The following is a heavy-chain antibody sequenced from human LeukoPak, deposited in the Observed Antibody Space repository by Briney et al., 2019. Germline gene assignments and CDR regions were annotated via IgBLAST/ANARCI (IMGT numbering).Heavy chain of an antibody. CDR3: ARGAGSTTSDDMGNYYYYMDV. J-gene: IGHJ6*03. CDR1: GGTFSSYA. Sequence: RASVKVSCKASGGTFSSYAISWVRQAPGQGLEWMGGIIPIFGTANYAQKFQGRVTITADESTSTAYMELSSLRSEDTAVYYCARGAGSTTSDDMGNYYYYMDVWGKGTTVTVSS. CDR2: IIPIFGTA. D-gene: IGHD2-2*01. V-gene: IGHV1-69*13.